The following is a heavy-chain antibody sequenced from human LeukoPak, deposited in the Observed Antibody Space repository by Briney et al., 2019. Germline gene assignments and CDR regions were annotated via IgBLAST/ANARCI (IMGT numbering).Heavy chain of an antibody. V-gene: IGHV3-30-3*01. Sequence: PGRSLRLSCAASGFTFSSYAMHWVRQAPGKGLEWVAVISYDGSNKYYADSVKGRFTISRDNSKNTLYLQMNSLRAEDTAVYYCARDVRGWSLDYWGQGTLVTVSS. J-gene: IGHJ4*02. CDR3: ARDVRGWSLDY. CDR2: ISYDGSNK. D-gene: IGHD2-15*01. CDR1: GFTFSSYA.